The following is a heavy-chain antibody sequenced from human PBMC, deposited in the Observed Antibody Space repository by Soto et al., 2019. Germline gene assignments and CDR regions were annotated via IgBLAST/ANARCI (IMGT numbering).Heavy chain of an antibody. Sequence: EVQLVESGGGVVQPGGSLRLSCTASGFTFNTHWMHWVRQAPGTGLVWVSRIYFDGITTNYADSVKGRLTVSRDNAKNTVYLHVNTLRDEDTAVYYFRRGGAMGVDYWGQGTLVTVAS. J-gene: IGHJ4*02. V-gene: IGHV3-74*01. CDR2: IYFDGITT. CDR1: GFTFNTHW. D-gene: IGHD1-26*01. CDR3: RRGGAMGVDY.